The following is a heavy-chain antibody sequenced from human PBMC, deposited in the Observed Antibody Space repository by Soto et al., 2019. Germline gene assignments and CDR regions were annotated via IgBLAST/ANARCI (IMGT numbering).Heavy chain of an antibody. J-gene: IGHJ4*02. V-gene: IGHV1-18*04. CDR1: GYTFSSYG. CDR3: ARDGNWNHEPFDY. Sequence: QVQLVQSGVEVKKPGASVKVSCKAAGYTFSSYGISWVRQSPGQGLEWMGWISGCNGHTNYDPKVQDRVTLTTDTVTSTAYLELRSLRSDDTAVYFCARDGNWNHEPFDYWGQGTLVTVSS. D-gene: IGHD1-1*01. CDR2: ISGCNGHT.